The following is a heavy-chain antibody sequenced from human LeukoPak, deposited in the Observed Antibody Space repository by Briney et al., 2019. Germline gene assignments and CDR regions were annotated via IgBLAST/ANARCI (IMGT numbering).Heavy chain of an antibody. CDR3: TRDLSPYYDILTGYYNPQDY. CDR2: IRSKAYGGTT. D-gene: IGHD3-9*01. CDR1: GFTFSSYG. V-gene: IGHV3-49*04. J-gene: IGHJ4*02. Sequence: GGSLRLSCAASGFTFSSYGMHWVRQAPGKGLEWVGFIRSKAYGGTTEYAASVKGRFTISRDDSKSIAYLQMNSLKTEDTAVYYCTRDLSPYYDILTGYYNPQDYWGQGTLVTVSS.